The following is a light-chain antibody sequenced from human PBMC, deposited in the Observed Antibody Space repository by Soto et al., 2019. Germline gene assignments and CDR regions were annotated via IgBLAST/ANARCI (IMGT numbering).Light chain of an antibody. CDR2: AAS. J-gene: IGKJ3*01. CDR1: QSISDY. CDR3: QQSHSAPFT. V-gene: IGKV1-39*01. Sequence: DIQMTQSPFSLSASLGDRVTITCGASQSISDYLNWYQQKPGKGPKLLIFAASSLQVGVPSRFSGSGSGTDFTLTISSLQPEDFATYFCQQSHSAPFTFGPGTTVDIK.